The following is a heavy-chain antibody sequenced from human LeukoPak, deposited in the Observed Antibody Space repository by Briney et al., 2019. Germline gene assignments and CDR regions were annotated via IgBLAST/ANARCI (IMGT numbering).Heavy chain of an antibody. Sequence: ASVKVSCKASGYTFTGYYMHWVRQAPGQGLEWMGGIIPIFGTANNAQKFQGRVTITADESTSTAYMELSSLRSEDTAVYYCWGGGWKKPFDYWGQGTLVTVSS. D-gene: IGHD2-21*01. CDR2: IIPIFGTA. CDR3: WGGGWKKPFDY. J-gene: IGHJ4*02. CDR1: GYTFTGYY. V-gene: IGHV1-69*13.